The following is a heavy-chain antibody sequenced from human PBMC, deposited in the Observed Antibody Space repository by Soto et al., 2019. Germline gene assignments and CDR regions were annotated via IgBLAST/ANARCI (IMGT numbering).Heavy chain of an antibody. D-gene: IGHD2-2*01. V-gene: IGHV1-18*01. J-gene: IGHJ4*02. CDR1: GYTFSDYG. Sequence: QVHLVQSEGEVKKPGASVKVSCKTSGYTFSDYGVSWVRQAPGQGLEWMGWINTYNGNTKYEHKSQGRVTLTTDASTRTVFLELTSLKFDDAAVYYCARGFIPENYWGQGTRVTVSS. CDR2: INTYNGNT. CDR3: ARGFIPENY.